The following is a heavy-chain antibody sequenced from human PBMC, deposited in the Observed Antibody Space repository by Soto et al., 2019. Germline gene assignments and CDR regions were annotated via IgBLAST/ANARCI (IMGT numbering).Heavy chain of an antibody. D-gene: IGHD3-3*01. J-gene: IGHJ6*02. V-gene: IGHV1-69*01. CDR2: IIPMFGTP. CDR3: ARDPTRGGVVPQDYGMDA. CDR1: GGGFNNYA. Sequence: QVQLVQSGAEVKKPASSVKVSCQASGGGFNNYAISWVRQAPGQGLEWMGGIIPMFGTPTYAEKFRGRVTITADVSTRTAFMELSNLSSEDSAIYYCARDPTRGGVVPQDYGMDAWGQGTTVIVSS.